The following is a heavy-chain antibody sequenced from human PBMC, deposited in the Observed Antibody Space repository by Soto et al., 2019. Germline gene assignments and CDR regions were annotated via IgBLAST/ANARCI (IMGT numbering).Heavy chain of an antibody. CDR3: AQDPFHIVVVPAAIGYHMDV. CDR1: GFTFSSYA. CDR2: ISGSGGST. J-gene: IGHJ6*03. Sequence: EVQLLESGGGLVQPGGSLRLSCAASGFTFSSYAMSWVRQAPGKGLEWVSAISGSGGSTYYADSVKGRFTISRDNSKNTLYLQMNSLRAEDTAVSYCAQDPFHIVVVPAAIGYHMDVWGKGTTVTVSS. V-gene: IGHV3-23*01. D-gene: IGHD2-2*01.